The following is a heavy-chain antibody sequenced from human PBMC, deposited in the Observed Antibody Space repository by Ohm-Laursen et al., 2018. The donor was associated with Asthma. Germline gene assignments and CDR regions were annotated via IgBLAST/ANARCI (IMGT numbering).Heavy chain of an antibody. CDR1: GFTFSSYN. Sequence: GSLRLSCTASGFTFSSYNMNWVRQAPGKGLEWVSSISSSSSYIYYADSVKGRFTISRDNAKNTLYLQMNSLRAEDMALYYCVREDNWGLDLWGQGTMVTVSS. V-gene: IGHV3-21*06. CDR2: ISSSSSYI. CDR3: VREDNWGLDL. J-gene: IGHJ3*01. D-gene: IGHD7-27*01.